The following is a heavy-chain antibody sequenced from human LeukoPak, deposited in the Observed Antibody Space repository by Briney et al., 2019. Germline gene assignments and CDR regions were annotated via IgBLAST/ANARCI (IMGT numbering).Heavy chain of an antibody. Sequence: SETLSLTCTVSGGSISSGSYYWGWIRQPPGKGLEWIGSIYYSGSTYYNPSLKSRVTISVDTSKNQFSLKLSSVTAADTAVYYCARHPYSRVWDWGQGTLVTVSS. D-gene: IGHD6-13*01. V-gene: IGHV4-39*01. J-gene: IGHJ4*02. CDR1: GGSISSGSYY. CDR2: IYYSGST. CDR3: ARHPYSRVWD.